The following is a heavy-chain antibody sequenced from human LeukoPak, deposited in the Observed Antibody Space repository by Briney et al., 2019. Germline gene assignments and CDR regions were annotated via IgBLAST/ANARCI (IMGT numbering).Heavy chain of an antibody. D-gene: IGHD6-19*01. V-gene: IGHV3-30*02. Sequence: GGSLRLSCAASGFTFSSYDIHCVRQAPGKGLEWVAFIRYDGSNKYYADSVRGRFTISRDNSKNTLYLQMNSLRAEDTAVYFCAKGSKAVLFTRDHYMDVWGKGTTATISS. CDR3: AKGSKAVLFTRDHYMDV. CDR1: GFTFSSYD. J-gene: IGHJ6*03. CDR2: IRYDGSNK.